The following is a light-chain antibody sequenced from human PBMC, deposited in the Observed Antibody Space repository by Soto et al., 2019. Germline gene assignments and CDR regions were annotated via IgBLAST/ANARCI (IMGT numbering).Light chain of an antibody. CDR1: SSDGGGYDW. CDR3: SSYSISTAYL. Sequence: QSVLTQPASGSGSRGRSISSSCSGTSSDGGGYDWGSWYQLHPGKAPKLMVFVVSNRPSGVSYRFSGSKSGNTASLTISGLQAEDEADSFCSSYSISTAYLFGTGTKVTVL. V-gene: IGLV2-14*01. CDR2: VVS. J-gene: IGLJ1*01.